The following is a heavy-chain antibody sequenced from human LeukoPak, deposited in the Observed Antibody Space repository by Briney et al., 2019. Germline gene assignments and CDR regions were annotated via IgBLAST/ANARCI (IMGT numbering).Heavy chain of an antibody. CDR3: AKDLNYYGSGSYVSWFDP. D-gene: IGHD3-10*01. Sequence: GGSPRLSCAASGFTFSSYAMSWVRQAPGKGLEWVSAISGSGGSTYYADSVKGRFTISRDNSKNTLYLQMNSLRAEDTAIYYCAKDLNYYGSGSYVSWFDPWGQGTLVTVSS. J-gene: IGHJ5*02. CDR1: GFTFSSYA. CDR2: ISGSGGST. V-gene: IGHV3-23*01.